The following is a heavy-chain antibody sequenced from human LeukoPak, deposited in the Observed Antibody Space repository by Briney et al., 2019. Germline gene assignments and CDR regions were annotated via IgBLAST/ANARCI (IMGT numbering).Heavy chain of an antibody. D-gene: IGHD3-22*01. CDR1: GGSFSGYY. CDR2: INHSGST. CDR3: ARERRDYDSSGYSP. J-gene: IGHJ5*02. V-gene: IGHV4-34*01. Sequence: SETLSLTCAVYGGSFSGYYWSWIRQPPGKGLEWIGEINHSGSTNYNPSLKSRVTISVDTSKNQFSLKLSSVTAADTAVYYCARERRDYDSSGYSPWGQGTLVTVSS.